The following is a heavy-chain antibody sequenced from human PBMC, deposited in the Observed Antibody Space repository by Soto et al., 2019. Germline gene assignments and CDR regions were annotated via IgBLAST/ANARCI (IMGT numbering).Heavy chain of an antibody. J-gene: IGHJ5*02. V-gene: IGHV1-18*01. CDR2: ISAYNGNT. CDR3: AREEVGSGWYGGWFDP. D-gene: IGHD6-19*01. CDR1: GGTFSSYA. Sequence: GASVKVSCKASGGTFSSYAISWVRQAPGQGLEWMGWISAYNGNTKYAQKLQGRVTMTTDTSTSTAYMELRSLRSDDTAVYYCAREEVGSGWYGGWFDPWGQGTLVTVSS.